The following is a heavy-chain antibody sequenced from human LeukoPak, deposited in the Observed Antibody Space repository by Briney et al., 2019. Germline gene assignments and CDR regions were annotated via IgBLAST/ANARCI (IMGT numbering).Heavy chain of an antibody. D-gene: IGHD2-2*01. Sequence: GGSLRLSCAAPGFTFSSYGMSWVRQAPGKGLEWISGISGSGGNTYYADSVKGRFTISRDNSKNTLYLQMNSLRAEDTAVYYCAGYCSSTSCYSSPNWFDSWGQGTLVTVSS. CDR3: AGYCSSTSCYSSPNWFDS. J-gene: IGHJ5*01. CDR2: ISGSGGNT. V-gene: IGHV3-23*01. CDR1: GFTFSSYG.